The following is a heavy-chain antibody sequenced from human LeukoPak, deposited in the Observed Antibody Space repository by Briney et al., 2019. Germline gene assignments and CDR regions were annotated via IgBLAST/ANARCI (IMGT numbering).Heavy chain of an antibody. J-gene: IGHJ4*02. V-gene: IGHV3-30-3*01. Sequence: GRSLRLSCAASGFTFSSYAMHWVRQAPGKGLEWVSVISCDGSSKYYADSVKGRFTSSRDNSKNTLDLQMNSLRAEDTAVYYCARGELRNTAMVLFDYWGQGTLVTVSS. CDR2: ISCDGSSK. CDR1: GFTFSSYA. D-gene: IGHD5-18*01. CDR3: ARGELRNTAMVLFDY.